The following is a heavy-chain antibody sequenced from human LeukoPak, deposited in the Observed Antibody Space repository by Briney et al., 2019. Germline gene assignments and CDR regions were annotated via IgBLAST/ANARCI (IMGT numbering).Heavy chain of an antibody. J-gene: IGHJ4*02. CDR2: IKQDGSEK. D-gene: IGHD3-22*01. CDR3: ARDEHQYYHASTGRFVY. CDR1: GFTFSSYW. V-gene: IGHV3-7*04. Sequence: PGGSLRLSCAASGFTFSSYWMSWVRQAPGKGLEWVANIKQDGSEKYYVGSVRGRFTISRDNAKNSLSLQMNSLRAEDTAVYYGARDEHQYYHASTGRFVYWGQGTLVTVS.